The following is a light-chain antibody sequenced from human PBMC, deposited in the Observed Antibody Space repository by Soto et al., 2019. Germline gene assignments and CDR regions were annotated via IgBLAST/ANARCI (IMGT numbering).Light chain of an antibody. CDR3: QQYGSSLWT. CDR2: DAS. CDR1: QSVSSY. Sequence: EIVLTQSPGTLSLSPGESATRSCRASQSVSSYLAWYQQKPGQAPRLLIYDASNRATGIPARFSGCGSGTDFTLTISRLEPEDFAVYYCQQYGSSLWTFGLGTKVEIK. V-gene: IGKV3-20*01. J-gene: IGKJ1*01.